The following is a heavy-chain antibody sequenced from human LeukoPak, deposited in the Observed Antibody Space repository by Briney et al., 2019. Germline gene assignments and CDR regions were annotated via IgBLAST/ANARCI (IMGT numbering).Heavy chain of an antibody. CDR1: GFTFSNYG. CDR2: IRYDGNNK. Sequence: GGSLRLSCGASGFTFSNYGMLWVRQAPGKGLEWVAFIRYDGNNKLYADSMKGRFTISRDNAKNTLYLQMNSLRAEDTAVYYCARDWFHAIDYWGQGTLVTVSS. V-gene: IGHV3-30*02. D-gene: IGHD2/OR15-2a*01. J-gene: IGHJ4*02. CDR3: ARDWFHAIDY.